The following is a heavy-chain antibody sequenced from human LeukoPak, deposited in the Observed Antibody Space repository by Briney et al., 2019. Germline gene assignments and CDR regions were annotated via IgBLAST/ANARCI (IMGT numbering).Heavy chain of an antibody. CDR2: IYPDDSDT. V-gene: IGHV5-51*01. CDR3: AREGSSGWYWYFDL. CDR1: GYTFTNHW. J-gene: IGHJ2*01. Sequence: GESLKISCKGSGYTFTNHWIGWVRQMPGKGLEWMGIIYPDDSDTRYSPSFQGQVTISADKSISTAYLQWNSLKASDTAMYYCAREGSSGWYWYFDLWGRGTLVTVSS. D-gene: IGHD6-19*01.